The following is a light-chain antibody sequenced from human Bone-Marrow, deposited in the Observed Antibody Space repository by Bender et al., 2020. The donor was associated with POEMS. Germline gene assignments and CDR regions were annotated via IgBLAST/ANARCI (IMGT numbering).Light chain of an antibody. Sequence: QSVLTQPPSASGTPGQRVTISCSGGSSNIGAHAVNWYQHLPGTAPNLLHSSSPRRPSEVPDRFSGSRSGTSASLAISGLQSEDEADYYCAVWDDSLNGWVFGGGTKLTVL. CDR3: AVWDDSLNGWV. CDR2: SSP. J-gene: IGLJ3*02. V-gene: IGLV1-44*01. CDR1: SSNIGAHA.